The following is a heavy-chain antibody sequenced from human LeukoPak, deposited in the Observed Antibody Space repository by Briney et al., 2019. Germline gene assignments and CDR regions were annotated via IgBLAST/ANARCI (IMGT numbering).Heavy chain of an antibody. Sequence: GGSLRLSCAASGFTFGSYAMSWVRQAPGKGLEWVSAISGSGGSTYYADSVKGRFTISRDNSKNTLYLQMNSLRAEDTAVYYCAKGTKQLVLTYFDYWGQGTLVTVSS. D-gene: IGHD6-13*01. CDR3: AKGTKQLVLTYFDY. CDR1: GFTFGSYA. J-gene: IGHJ4*02. CDR2: ISGSGGST. V-gene: IGHV3-23*01.